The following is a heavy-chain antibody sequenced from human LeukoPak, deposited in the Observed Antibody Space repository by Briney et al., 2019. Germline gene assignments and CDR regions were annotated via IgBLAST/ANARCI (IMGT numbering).Heavy chain of an antibody. CDR2: IYHTGST. V-gene: IGHV4-4*02. J-gene: IGHJ4*02. CDR1: GDSISSSHW. D-gene: IGHD4-23*01. CDR3: ASARWDF. Sequence: SGTLSLTCAVSGDSISSSHWGSWVRQPPGKGLEWIGEIYHTGSTNYNPSLKSRISISVDTSKNQFSLKLNSVTAADTAVYYCASARWDFWGQGTLVTVSS.